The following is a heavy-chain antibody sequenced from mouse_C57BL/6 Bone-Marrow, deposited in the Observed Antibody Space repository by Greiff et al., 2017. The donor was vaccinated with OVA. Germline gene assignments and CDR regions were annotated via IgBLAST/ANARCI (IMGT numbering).Heavy chain of an antibody. Sequence: EVKLLESGPGLVKPSQSLSLTCSVTGYSITSGYYWNWIRQFPGNKLEWMGYISYDGSNNYNPSLKNRISITRDTSKNQFFLKLNSVTTEDTATYYCARGNDGYFFDYWGQGTTLTVSS. J-gene: IGHJ2*01. CDR2: ISYDGSN. D-gene: IGHD2-3*01. CDR1: GYSITSGYY. V-gene: IGHV3-6*01. CDR3: ARGNDGYFFDY.